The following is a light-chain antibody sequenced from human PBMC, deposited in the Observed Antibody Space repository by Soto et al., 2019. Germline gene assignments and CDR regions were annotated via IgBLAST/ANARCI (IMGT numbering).Light chain of an antibody. CDR3: SSYTSSTADV. CDR1: SSDVGGYNY. Sequence: QSVLTQPASVSGSPGQSITISCTGTSSDVGGYNYVSWYQLHPGNAPKLMVYEVSNRPSGVSNRFSGSKSGNTACLTISVLQAEDEADYYYSSYTSSTADVFGTGPNVTVL. CDR2: EVS. J-gene: IGLJ1*01. V-gene: IGLV2-14*01.